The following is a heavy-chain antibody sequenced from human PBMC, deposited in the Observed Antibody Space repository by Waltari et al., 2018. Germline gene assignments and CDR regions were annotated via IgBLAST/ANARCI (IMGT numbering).Heavy chain of an antibody. CDR3: VRDWGGDDSGSV. V-gene: IGHV4-61*02. CDR2: IYSSGTT. Sequence: QVQLQESGPRLVKPSQTLSLTCTVSGVSLRSGTYYWSWIRQSAGRGLEWIGRIYSSGTTKYNPSLKSRVSISIDRSKNQFFVRLTSATAADSAIYYCVRDWGGDDSGSVWGRGAPVTVSS. J-gene: IGHJ4*02. D-gene: IGHD3-10*01. CDR1: GVSLRSGTYY.